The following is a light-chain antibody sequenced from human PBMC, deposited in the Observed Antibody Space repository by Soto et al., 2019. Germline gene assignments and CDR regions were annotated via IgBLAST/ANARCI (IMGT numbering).Light chain of an antibody. CDR3: NSYASDSTYV. CDR2: DVT. V-gene: IGLV2-14*01. J-gene: IGLJ1*01. CDR1: RSDVGGHNY. Sequence: QSVLAQPASVSGSPGQSITISCAGTRSDVGGHNYVSWYQQYPGKAPKLIIYDVTNRPSGVSHRFSGSKSGNTASLTISGLQAEDEAAYYCNSYASDSTYVFGSGTQLTVL.